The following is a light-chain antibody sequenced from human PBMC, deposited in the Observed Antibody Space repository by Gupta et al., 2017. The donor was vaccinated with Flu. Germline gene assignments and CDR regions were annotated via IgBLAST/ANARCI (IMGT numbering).Light chain of an antibody. Sequence: ELVLTQSPATLSLSPEERATLSCRASQSVSSYLAWYQQKPGQAPRLLIYDASNRATGIPARFSGSGSGTDFTLTISSLEPEDFAVYYCQQRSNWPPGLTFGGGTKVEIK. CDR1: QSVSSY. CDR2: DAS. V-gene: IGKV3-11*01. CDR3: QQRSNWPPGLT. J-gene: IGKJ4*01.